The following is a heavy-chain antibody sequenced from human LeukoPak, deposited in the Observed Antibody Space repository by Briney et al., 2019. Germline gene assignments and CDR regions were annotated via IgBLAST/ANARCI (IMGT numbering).Heavy chain of an antibody. D-gene: IGHD4-23*01. CDR3: AKDRNGVYGGNSFLDY. CDR2: IRYDGTKK. V-gene: IGHV3-30*02. J-gene: IGHJ4*02. CDR1: GFTFSSYG. Sequence: GGSLRLSCAASGFTFSSYGMHWVRQAPGKGLEWVAFIRYDGTKKFYADSVKGRFTISRDNSKNTLYLQMNSLGAEDTAVYFCAKDRNGVYGGNSFLDYWGQGILVTVSS.